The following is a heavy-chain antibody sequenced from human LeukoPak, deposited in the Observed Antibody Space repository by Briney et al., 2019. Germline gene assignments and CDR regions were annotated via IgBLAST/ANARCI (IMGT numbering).Heavy chain of an antibody. D-gene: IGHD3-10*01. J-gene: IGHJ4*02. V-gene: IGHV4-34*01. CDR3: TSGSYYPLGY. CDR1: GGSFSGYY. Sequence: PSETLSLTCAVYGGSFSGYYWSWIRQPPGKGLGWIGEINHSGSTNYNPSLKSRVTISVDTSKNQFSLKLSSVTAADTAVYYCTSGSYYPLGYWGQGTLVTVSS. CDR2: INHSGST.